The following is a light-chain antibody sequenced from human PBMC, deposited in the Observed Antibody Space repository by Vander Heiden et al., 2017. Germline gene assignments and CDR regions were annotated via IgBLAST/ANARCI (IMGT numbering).Light chain of an antibody. V-gene: IGLV2-14*01. CDR3: SSYSTTTRNL. CDR1: SSDVGTYNL. CDR2: EVS. J-gene: IGLJ1*01. Sequence: QSALTQPASVSGSPGQSITISCTGSSSDVGTYNLVSWYQQHPGKAPKLIIYEVSNRPSGVSDLFSGSKSDNTASLTISGLQPEDEADYYCSSYSTTTRNLFGTGTKLTVV.